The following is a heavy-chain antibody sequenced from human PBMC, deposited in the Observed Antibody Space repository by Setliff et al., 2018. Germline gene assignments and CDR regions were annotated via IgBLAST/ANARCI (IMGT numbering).Heavy chain of an antibody. J-gene: IGHJ4*02. CDR2: IYHSGST. CDR3: ATNPYQLLNFDY. D-gene: IGHD2-2*01. CDR1: GYSISSGYY. V-gene: IGHV4-38-2*01. Sequence: NPSETLSLTCAVSGYSISSGYYWGWIRQPPGKGLEWIGSIYHSGSTYYNPSLKSRVTISVDTSKNQFSLKLSSVTAADTAVYYCATNPYQLLNFDYWGQGTLVTVSS.